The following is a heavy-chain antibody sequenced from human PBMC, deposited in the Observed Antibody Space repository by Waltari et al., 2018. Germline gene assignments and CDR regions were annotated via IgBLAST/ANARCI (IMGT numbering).Heavy chain of an antibody. D-gene: IGHD3-22*01. CDR2: INHSGST. V-gene: IGHV4-34*01. Sequence: QVQLQQWGAGLLKPSETLSLTCAVYGGSFSGYYWSWIRQPTGTGLEWIGEINHSGSTNYNPSLKSRVTISVDTSKNQFSLKLSSVTAADTAVYYCARRGRPVLYYYDSSGYTTPLDYWGQGTLVTVSS. J-gene: IGHJ4*02. CDR1: GGSFSGYY. CDR3: ARRGRPVLYYYDSSGYTTPLDY.